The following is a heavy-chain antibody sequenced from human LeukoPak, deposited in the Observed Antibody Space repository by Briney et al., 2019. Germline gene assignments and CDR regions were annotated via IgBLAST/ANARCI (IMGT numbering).Heavy chain of an antibody. Sequence: PGRSLRLSCAASGFTFSSYDMHWVRQAPGKGLEWVAVIWYDGSNKYYADSVKGRFTISRDNSKNTLYLQMNSLRAEDTAVYYCARDSSQTMIVVAPGYWGQGTLVTVSS. CDR3: ARDSSQTMIVVAPGY. CDR2: IWYDGSNK. D-gene: IGHD3-22*01. V-gene: IGHV3-33*01. CDR1: GFTFSSYD. J-gene: IGHJ4*02.